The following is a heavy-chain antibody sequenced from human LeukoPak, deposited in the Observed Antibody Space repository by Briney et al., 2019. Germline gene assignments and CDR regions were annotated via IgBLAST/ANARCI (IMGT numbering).Heavy chain of an antibody. Sequence: SETLSLTCSVSGGSISSSSFYWGWIRQPPGKGLEWIGTIYYTGSTNYNPSLESRVAISVDTSKNQFSLKLSTVTAADTAVYYCARHRADWGWAAFDIWGQGTMVTVSS. CDR1: GGSISSSSFY. V-gene: IGHV4-39*01. CDR3: ARHRADWGWAAFDI. D-gene: IGHD7-27*01. J-gene: IGHJ3*02. CDR2: IYYTGST.